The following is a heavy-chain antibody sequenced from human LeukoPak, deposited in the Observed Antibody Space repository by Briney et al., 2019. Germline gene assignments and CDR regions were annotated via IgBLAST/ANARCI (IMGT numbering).Heavy chain of an antibody. D-gene: IGHD4-17*01. CDR2: VYYGGST. J-gene: IGHJ4*02. Sequence: ASETLSLTCTVSGGSISSYYWSWIRQPPGKGLEWIGTVYYGGSTYYNPSLKSRVTIFVDTSKSQFSLKLSSVTAADTAVYYCARRNYGDYGFDYWGQGTLVTVSS. CDR3: ARRNYGDYGFDY. CDR1: GGSISSYY. V-gene: IGHV4-39*01.